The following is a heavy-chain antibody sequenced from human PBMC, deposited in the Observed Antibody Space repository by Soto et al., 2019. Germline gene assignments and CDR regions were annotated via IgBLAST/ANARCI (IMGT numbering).Heavy chain of an antibody. Sequence: SETLSLTCTVSGGSISSSNYYWGWIRQPPGKGLEWIGSIYYSGSTYYNPSLKSRVTISVDTSKNQFSLKLSSVTAADTAVYYCARHSPGYYFYGLDVWGQGTTVTVSS. J-gene: IGHJ6*02. CDR3: ARHSPGYYFYGLDV. CDR1: GGSISSSNYY. V-gene: IGHV4-39*01. CDR2: IYYSGST.